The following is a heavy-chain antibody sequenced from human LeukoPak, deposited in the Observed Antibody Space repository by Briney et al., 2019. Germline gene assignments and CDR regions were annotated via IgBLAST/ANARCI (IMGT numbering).Heavy chain of an antibody. J-gene: IGHJ3*02. Sequence: ASVKVSCKASGDTFTDYYMHWLRQAPGQGLEWMGWINPKSGATNYAQKFQGGVTMTRDTSITTAYMELSRLRSDDTAVYYCARVRITMVRGVPYGAFDIWGQGTMVTVSS. D-gene: IGHD3-10*01. CDR2: INPKSGAT. V-gene: IGHV1-2*02. CDR3: ARVRITMVRGVPYGAFDI. CDR1: GDTFTDYY.